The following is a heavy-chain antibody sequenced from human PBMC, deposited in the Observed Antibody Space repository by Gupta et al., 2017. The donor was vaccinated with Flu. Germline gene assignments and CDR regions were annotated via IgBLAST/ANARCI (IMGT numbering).Heavy chain of an antibody. V-gene: IGHV5-51*01. CDR3: GRLGYCTGGNCHYFFEY. CDR2: IYPGDSNT. Sequence: IGWVRQMPGKGLEWMGIIYPGDSNTRYSPSFQGQVTISADKSITTVSLQWSSLKASDSAMYYCGRLGYCTGGNCHYFFEYWGQGTLVTVSS. J-gene: IGHJ4*02. D-gene: IGHD2-15*01.